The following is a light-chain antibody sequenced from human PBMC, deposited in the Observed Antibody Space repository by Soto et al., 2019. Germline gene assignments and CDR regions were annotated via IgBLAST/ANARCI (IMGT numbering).Light chain of an antibody. Sequence: EIVLTQSPRTLSLSPGERATLSCRASQRVTSSYLAWYQQKPGQAPRIIIFGASGRATGIPDRFSGSGSGTDFTLTISRLEPEDFAVYYCQQRSNWPITFGQGTRLEIK. CDR1: QRVTSSY. CDR3: QQRSNWPIT. CDR2: GAS. J-gene: IGKJ5*01. V-gene: IGKV3D-20*02.